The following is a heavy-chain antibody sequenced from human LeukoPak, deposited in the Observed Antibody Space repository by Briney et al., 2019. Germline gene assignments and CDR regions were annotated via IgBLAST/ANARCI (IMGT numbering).Heavy chain of an antibody. CDR1: GYSFRSSW. V-gene: IGHV5-51*01. CDR2: IYPGDSDT. D-gene: IGHD2-15*01. Sequence: ESPQISCKGSGYSFRSSWIAWVRQMPGKGLEWMGMIYPGDSDTRYSPSFQGQVTISADKSISTAYLQWSSLKASDTAMYYCARLGYCSGGSCHPLDVWGIGTTVPVSS. CDR3: ARLGYCSGGSCHPLDV. J-gene: IGHJ6*04.